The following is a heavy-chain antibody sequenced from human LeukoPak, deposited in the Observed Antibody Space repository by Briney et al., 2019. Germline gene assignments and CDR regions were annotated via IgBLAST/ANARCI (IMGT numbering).Heavy chain of an antibody. V-gene: IGHV3-30-3*01. CDR3: ARDSGWYPQFEFDY. D-gene: IGHD6-19*01. CDR2: ISYDGSNK. J-gene: IGHJ4*02. Sequence: GRSLRLSCAASGFTFSSYAMHWVRQAPGKGLEWVAVISYDGSNKYYADSVKGRFTISRDNSKNTLYLQMNSLRAEDTAVYYCARDSGWYPQFEFDYWGQGTQVTVSS. CDR1: GFTFSSYA.